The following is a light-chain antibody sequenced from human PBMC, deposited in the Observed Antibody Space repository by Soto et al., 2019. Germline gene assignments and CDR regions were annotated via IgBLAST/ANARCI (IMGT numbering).Light chain of an antibody. J-gene: IGKJ4*01. Sequence: DIVMTQSPDSLAVSLGERATINCKSSQSVLYNSNNKNYLAWYQQQPGQPPKLLFYWASARESGVPERFSGSGSWTDFTLTIIRLQDEDGASYPCKQYDVIGVTFGGGTKVDIK. CDR1: QSVLYNSNNKNY. CDR2: WAS. V-gene: IGKV4-1*01. CDR3: KQYDVIGVT.